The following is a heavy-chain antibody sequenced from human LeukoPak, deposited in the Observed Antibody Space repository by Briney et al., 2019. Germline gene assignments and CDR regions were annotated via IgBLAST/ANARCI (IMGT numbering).Heavy chain of an antibody. CDR2: IWYDGSNK. Sequence: PGRSLRLSCAASGFTFSSYGMHWVRQAPGKGLEWVAVIWYDGSNKYYADSVKGRFTISRDNSKNTLYLQMNSLRAEDTAVYYCARDLSPRGYSSGWYYYYGMDVWGQGTTVTVSS. CDR3: ARDLSPRGYSSGWYYYYGMDV. V-gene: IGHV3-33*01. J-gene: IGHJ6*02. D-gene: IGHD6-19*01. CDR1: GFTFSSYG.